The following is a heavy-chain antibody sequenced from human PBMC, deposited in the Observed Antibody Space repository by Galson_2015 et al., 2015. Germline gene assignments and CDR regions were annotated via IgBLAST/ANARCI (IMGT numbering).Heavy chain of an antibody. D-gene: IGHD3-22*01. CDR1: GGTFSSYA. V-gene: IGHV1-69*13. J-gene: IGHJ6*02. CDR3: ARVLMGDSSGYSYYYYGMDV. CDR2: IIPIFGTA. Sequence: SVKVSCKASGGTFSSYAISWVRQAPGQGLEWMGGIIPIFGTANYAQKFQGRVTITADESTSTAYMELSSLRSEDTAVYYCARVLMGDSSGYSYYYYGMDVWGQGTTVTVSS.